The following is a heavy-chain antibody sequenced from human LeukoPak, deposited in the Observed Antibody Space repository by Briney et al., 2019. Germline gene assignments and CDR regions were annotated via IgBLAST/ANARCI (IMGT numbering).Heavy chain of an antibody. CDR3: ARVGGRGSIGGDC. Sequence: GGSLRLSCAASGFTFSGYSMHWVRQAPGKGLVWVSRIKSDGSATTYADFVKGRFTVSRDNAKNTLYLQMSSLRAEDTAMYFCARVGGRGSIGGDCWGQGTLVTVSS. D-gene: IGHD3-10*01. CDR2: IKSDGSAT. J-gene: IGHJ4*02. CDR1: GFTFSGYS. V-gene: IGHV3-74*03.